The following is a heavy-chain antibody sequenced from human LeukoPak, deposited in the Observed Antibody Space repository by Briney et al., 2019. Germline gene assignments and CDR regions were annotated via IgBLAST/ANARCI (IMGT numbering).Heavy chain of an antibody. V-gene: IGHV3-49*04. CDR1: GFTFSNYA. D-gene: IGHD2-2*01. Sequence: PGGSLRLSCAASGFTFSNYAMSWVRQAPGKGLEWVGFIRSKAYGGTTEYAASVKGRFTISRDDSKSIAYLQMNSLKTEDTAVYYCTREGDCSSTSCYRAVNWFDPWGQGTLVTVSS. J-gene: IGHJ5*02. CDR2: IRSKAYGGTT. CDR3: TREGDCSSTSCYRAVNWFDP.